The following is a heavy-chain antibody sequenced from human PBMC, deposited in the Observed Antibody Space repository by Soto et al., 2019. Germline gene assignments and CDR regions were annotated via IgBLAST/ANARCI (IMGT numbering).Heavy chain of an antibody. CDR3: ARRGSGRNYDY. V-gene: IGHV3-23*01. D-gene: IGHD6-19*01. J-gene: IGHJ4*02. Sequence: EVQLLESGGGLVQPGGSLRLSCAASGFTFSTYAMRWVRQAPGKGLEWVSAISGRGDSTYYAYSVKGRFTISRDNSKNTLYLQMNSLRAEDTALYYCARRGSGRNYDYWGQGTLVTVSS. CDR1: GFTFSTYA. CDR2: ISGRGDST.